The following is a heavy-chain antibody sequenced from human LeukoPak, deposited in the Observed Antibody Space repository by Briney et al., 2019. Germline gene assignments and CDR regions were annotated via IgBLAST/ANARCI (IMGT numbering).Heavy chain of an antibody. J-gene: IGHJ4*02. Sequence: PGGSLRLSCAASGFTFDDYAMHWVRQAPGKGLEWVSGISWNSGTIYYADSVKGRFTISRDDAKNSLYLQMNSLRAEDTAVYYCARGKGQYCSGGSCYLDYWGQGTLVTVSS. CDR3: ARGKGQYCSGGSCYLDY. V-gene: IGHV3-9*01. CDR2: ISWNSGTI. CDR1: GFTFDDYA. D-gene: IGHD2-15*01.